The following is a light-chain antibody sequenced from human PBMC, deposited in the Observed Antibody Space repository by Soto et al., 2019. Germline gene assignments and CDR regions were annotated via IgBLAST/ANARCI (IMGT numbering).Light chain of an antibody. J-gene: IGKJ2*01. CDR3: QQYNNWPPMYT. Sequence: EIVMTQSPATLSVSPGERATLSCRASQSVSSNLAWYQQKPGQAPRLLIYGASTRATGIPARFSGSGSGTEFTPTISSLQSEDVAGYYGQQYNNWPPMYTIGQGTKLESK. V-gene: IGKV3-15*01. CDR2: GAS. CDR1: QSVSSN.